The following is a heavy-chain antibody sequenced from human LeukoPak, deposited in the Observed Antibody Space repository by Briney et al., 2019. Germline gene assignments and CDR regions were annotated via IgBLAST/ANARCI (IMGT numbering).Heavy chain of an antibody. D-gene: IGHD3-22*01. CDR3: ARCLNTYYYDNSGYSPEHYYMDV. Sequence: SETLSLTCTVSGDSISNYYWSWVRQPAGKGLEWIGRIYASGSSNYNPSLKSRITMSVDTSKNQFSLKLSSVTAADTAVYYRARCLNTYYYDNSGYSPEHYYMDVWGKGTTVIVSS. V-gene: IGHV4-4*07. CDR2: IYASGSS. J-gene: IGHJ6*03. CDR1: GDSISNYY.